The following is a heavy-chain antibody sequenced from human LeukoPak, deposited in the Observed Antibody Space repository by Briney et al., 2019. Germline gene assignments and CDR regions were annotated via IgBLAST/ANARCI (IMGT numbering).Heavy chain of an antibody. CDR1: GFTFSSYS. D-gene: IGHD3-10*01. Sequence: GGSLRLSCAASGFTFSSYSMNWVRQAPGKGLEWVSSISSSSSSYIYYADSVKGRFTISRDNAKNSLYLQMNSLRAEDTAVYYCARQLLVRGANWFDPWGQGTLVTVSS. CDR2: ISSSSSSYI. V-gene: IGHV3-21*01. CDR3: ARQLLVRGANWFDP. J-gene: IGHJ5*02.